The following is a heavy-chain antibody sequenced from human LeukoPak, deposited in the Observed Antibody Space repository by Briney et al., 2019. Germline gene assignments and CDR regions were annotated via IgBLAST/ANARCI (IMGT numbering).Heavy chain of an antibody. CDR1: GFTFSSYA. CDR2: ISGSSGST. Sequence: PGGSLRLSCAASGFTFSSYAMSWVRQAPGEGLVWVSTISGSSGSTYYADSVKGRFTISRDNSKNTLYLQMNSLRAEDTAVYYCAKGSYYYGSGSYFDYWGQGTLVTVSS. D-gene: IGHD3-10*01. CDR3: AKGSYYYGSGSYFDY. J-gene: IGHJ4*02. V-gene: IGHV3-23*01.